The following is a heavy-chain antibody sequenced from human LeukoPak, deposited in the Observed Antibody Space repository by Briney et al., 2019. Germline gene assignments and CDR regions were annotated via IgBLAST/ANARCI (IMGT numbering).Heavy chain of an antibody. CDR2: IYTSGST. J-gene: IGHJ3*02. D-gene: IGHD3-22*01. V-gene: IGHV4-61*02. CDR1: GGSISSGSYY. CDR3: ATLNDSSGYFDAFDI. Sequence: SETLSLXCTVSGGSISSGSYYWSWIRQPAGKGQEWIGRIYTSGSTNYNPSLKSRDTISVDTSKNQFSLKLSSVTAADTAVYYCATLNDSSGYFDAFDIWGQGTMVTVSS.